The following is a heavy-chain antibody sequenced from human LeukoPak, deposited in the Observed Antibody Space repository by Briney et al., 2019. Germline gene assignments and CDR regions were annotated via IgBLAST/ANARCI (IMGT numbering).Heavy chain of an antibody. J-gene: IGHJ4*01. CDR3: AKGIYSSGWSYFDY. CDR1: GFTFSNSA. V-gene: IGHV3-23*01. D-gene: IGHD6-19*01. CDR2: LSGSGITT. Sequence: GGSLRLSCAASGFTFSNSAMSWVRQAPGKGLEWVSTLSGSGITTYYADSVTGRFTISRDNSKNTLYLQMNSLRAEDTAIYYCAKGIYSSGWSYFDYWGHGTLVTVSS.